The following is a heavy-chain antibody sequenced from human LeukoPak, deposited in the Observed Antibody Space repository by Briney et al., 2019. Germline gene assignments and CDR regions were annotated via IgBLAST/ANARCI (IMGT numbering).Heavy chain of an antibody. CDR1: GYTFTSYD. CDR2: MNPNSGNT. CDR3: ARDGVAGVYYFDY. J-gene: IGHJ4*02. V-gene: IGHV1-8*01. D-gene: IGHD6-19*01. Sequence: GASVKASCKASGYTFTSYDINWVRQATGQGLEWMGWMNPNSGNTGYAQKFQGRVTMTRDMSTSTVYMELSSLRSEDTAVYYCARDGVAGVYYFDYWGQGTLVTVSS.